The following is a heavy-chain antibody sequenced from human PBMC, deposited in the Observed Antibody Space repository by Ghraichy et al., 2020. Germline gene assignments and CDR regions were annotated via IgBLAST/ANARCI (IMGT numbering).Heavy chain of an antibody. CDR2: VHHSGST. CDR1: GGSISTPNNY. J-gene: IGHJ6*03. CDR3: ARSVGYCNSTKCFYYIDV. D-gene: IGHD2-2*01. Sequence: SETLSLTCTVSGGSISTPNNYWSWLRQHPGKGLEWVGYVHHSGSTYPNPSLKSRFTISVDTSQNQFSLNLTSVTAADTAVYYWARSVGYCNSTKCFYYIDVWGKGTTVIVSS. V-gene: IGHV4-30-4*01.